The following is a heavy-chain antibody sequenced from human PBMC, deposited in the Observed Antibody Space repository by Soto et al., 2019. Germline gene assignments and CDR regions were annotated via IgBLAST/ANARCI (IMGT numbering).Heavy chain of an antibody. J-gene: IGHJ6*02. D-gene: IGHD6-6*01. Sequence: GWSLRLSCACSGFTFSNYVIHWVRQAPGQGLEWVAVISYDGSNKYYADSVKGRFTISRDNSKNTLYLQMNSLRAEDTAVYYCEKDQYCRGYYYCGMDAWCQGITVT. CDR1: GFTFSNYV. V-gene: IGHV3-30*18. CDR2: ISYDGSNK. CDR3: EKDQYCRGYYYCGMDA.